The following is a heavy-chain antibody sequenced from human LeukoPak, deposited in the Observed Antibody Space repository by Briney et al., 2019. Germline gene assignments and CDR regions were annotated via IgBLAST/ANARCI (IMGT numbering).Heavy chain of an antibody. D-gene: IGHD2-8*01. CDR1: GFTFSSYS. V-gene: IGHV3-48*01. Sequence: PGGSLRLSCAASGFTFSSYSMNWVRQAPGKGLEAGSYISSSSSTIYYADSVKGRFTSSRDNSKKTLALQMNSLRAEDTAVYYCAKHRCSNGIGCLYYYMDVWGKGITVNISS. CDR3: AKHRCSNGIGCLYYYMDV. CDR2: ISSSSSTI. J-gene: IGHJ6*03.